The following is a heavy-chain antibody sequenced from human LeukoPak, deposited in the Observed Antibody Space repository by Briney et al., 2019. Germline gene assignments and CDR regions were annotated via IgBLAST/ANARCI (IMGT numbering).Heavy chain of an antibody. Sequence: GGSLRLSCAASGFTFRRYAMSWVRQAPGKGLEWVSAISGSGGSTYYADSVKGRFTISRDNSKNTLYLQMNSLRAEDTAVYYCAKDLLPSWVPGAFYIWGQGTMVTVSS. V-gene: IGHV3-23*01. CDR1: GFTFRRYA. D-gene: IGHD1-26*01. J-gene: IGHJ3*02. CDR2: ISGSGGST. CDR3: AKDLLPSWVPGAFYI.